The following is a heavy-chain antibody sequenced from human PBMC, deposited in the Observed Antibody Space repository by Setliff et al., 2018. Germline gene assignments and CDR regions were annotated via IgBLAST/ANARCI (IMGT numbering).Heavy chain of an antibody. Sequence: SETLSLTCTVSGASISDYYWTWIRQPAGKELEWIGRVSASGSTTYNPSLKSRVTMSVDTSRNQISLNLTSVTAADTAMYYCARERTIFGILVISGWFDPWGQGTLVTVSS. D-gene: IGHD3-3*01. CDR1: GASISDYY. V-gene: IGHV4-4*07. CDR2: VSASGST. CDR3: ARERTIFGILVISGWFDP. J-gene: IGHJ5*02.